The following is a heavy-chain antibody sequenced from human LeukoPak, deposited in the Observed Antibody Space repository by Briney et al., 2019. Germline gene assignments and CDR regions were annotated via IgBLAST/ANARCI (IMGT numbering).Heavy chain of an antibody. J-gene: IGHJ4*02. V-gene: IGHV3-30*18. CDR3: AKFPRIFCSSASCYDY. Sequence: AGGSLRLSCAASGFTFSSYGMHWVRQAPGKGLEWVAVISYDGSNKYYADSVKGRFTISRDNSKNTLYLQMNSLRAEDTAVYYCAKFPRIFCSSASCYDYWGQGTLVTVSS. D-gene: IGHD2-2*01. CDR1: GFTFSSYG. CDR2: ISYDGSNK.